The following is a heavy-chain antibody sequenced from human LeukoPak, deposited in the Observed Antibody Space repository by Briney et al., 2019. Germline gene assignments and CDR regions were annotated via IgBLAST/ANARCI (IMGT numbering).Heavy chain of an antibody. D-gene: IGHD2-15*01. CDR2: VSTGSRDI. Sequence: GGSLRLSCAASGFTFSSYSMNWVRQAPGKGLEWVSSVSTGSRDIYYADSVKGRFTISGDSAKNSLYLQMNSLRAEDTAVYYCAREGGYCYGDSCRYFDYWGQGTLVTVSS. V-gene: IGHV3-21*01. CDR3: AREGGYCYGDSCRYFDY. CDR1: GFTFSSYS. J-gene: IGHJ4*02.